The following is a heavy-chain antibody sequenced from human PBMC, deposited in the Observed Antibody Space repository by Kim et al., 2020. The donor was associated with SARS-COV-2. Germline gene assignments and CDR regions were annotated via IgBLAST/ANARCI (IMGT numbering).Heavy chain of an antibody. CDR3: TRGGLVVPAARFDP. CDR2: IRSKANSYAT. J-gene: IGHJ5*02. Sequence: GGSLRLSCAASGFTFGGSAMHWVRQASGKGLEWVGRIRSKANSYATAYAASVKGRFTISRDDSKNTAYLQMNSLKTEDTAVYYCTRGGLVVPAARFDPWGQGTLVTVSS. D-gene: IGHD2-2*01. V-gene: IGHV3-73*01. CDR1: GFTFGGSA.